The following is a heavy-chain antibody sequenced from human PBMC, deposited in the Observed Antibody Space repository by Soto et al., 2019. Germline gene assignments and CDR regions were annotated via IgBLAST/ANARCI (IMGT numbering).Heavy chain of an antibody. CDR1: GFTFSSYG. J-gene: IGHJ3*02. CDR2: IWFDGSDK. Sequence: QVQLEESGGGVVQPGRSLRLSCAASGFTFSSYGMHWVRQAPGKGLEWVALIWFDGSDKYYVDSVKGRFTISRDNSKNTVHLQMNSLRVEDTAVYYCARLYCSSSSCYSVGAFDIRGQGTVVTASS. V-gene: IGHV3-33*01. D-gene: IGHD2-2*01. CDR3: ARLYCSSSSCYSVGAFDI.